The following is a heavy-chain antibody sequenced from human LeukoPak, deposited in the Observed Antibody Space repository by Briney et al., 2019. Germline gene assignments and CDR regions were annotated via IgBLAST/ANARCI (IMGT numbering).Heavy chain of an antibody. V-gene: IGHV3-30-3*02. D-gene: IGHD4-23*01. CDR3: VKNGGSWSPRFDP. Sequence: PGGSLRLSCAASGFTLSSYPMHWVRQAPGKGLEWLAVIAYDGSITLYTDSVKGRFTISRDSSKNTLYLQMNSLRAEDTATYYCVKNGGSWSPRFDPWGQGTLVTVSS. CDR2: IAYDGSIT. CDR1: GFTLSSYP. J-gene: IGHJ5*02.